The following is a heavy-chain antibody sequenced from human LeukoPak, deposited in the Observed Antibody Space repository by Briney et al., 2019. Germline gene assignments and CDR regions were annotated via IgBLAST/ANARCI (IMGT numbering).Heavy chain of an antibody. CDR3: ARDLEGYYGMDV. J-gene: IGHJ6*02. Sequence: PGGSLRLSCAASGFTFSSYSMNWVRQAPGKGLEWVSSISSSSSYIYYADSVKGRFTISRDNSKNTLYLQMNSLRVEDTAVYYCARDLEGYYGMDVWGQGTTVIVSS. CDR2: ISSSSSYI. V-gene: IGHV3-21*01. CDR1: GFTFSSYS.